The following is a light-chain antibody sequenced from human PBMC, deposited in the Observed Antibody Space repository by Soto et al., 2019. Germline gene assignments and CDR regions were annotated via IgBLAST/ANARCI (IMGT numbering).Light chain of an antibody. CDR3: QQGDSCPFT. CDR2: AAS. Sequence: DIQMTQSPSSVSASVGDRVTITCRASQDISSWVAWYQQKPGKAPKLLISAASSLQSGVPRRFSGSGSGTDFTLVISSLQAEDFATYFCQQGDSCPFTFGGGTNVDIK. J-gene: IGKJ4*01. CDR1: QDISSW. V-gene: IGKV1-12*01.